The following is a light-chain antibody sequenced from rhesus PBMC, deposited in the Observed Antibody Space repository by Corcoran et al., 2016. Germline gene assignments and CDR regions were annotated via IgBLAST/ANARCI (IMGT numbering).Light chain of an antibody. CDR1: SSDIGGYNR. CDR2: EVN. V-gene: IGLV2-13*01. Sequence: QSALTQPPSVSKSPGQPVTISCTGPSSDIGGYNRVSWYQQYPGKAPKLMIYEVNQRPSGVSDRFSGSKSGNTSSLTISGLQAEDDADYYCSSYASSNAFIFGAGTRLTVL. CDR3: SSYASSNAFI. J-gene: IGLJ1*01.